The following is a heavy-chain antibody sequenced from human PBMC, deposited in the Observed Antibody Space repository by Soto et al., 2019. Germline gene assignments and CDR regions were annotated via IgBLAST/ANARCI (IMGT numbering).Heavy chain of an antibody. CDR3: ARETTTVHYDYIWGSYRYAFDI. D-gene: IGHD3-16*02. V-gene: IGHV3-48*01. Sequence: GGSLRLSCAASGFTFSSYSMNWVRQAPGKGLEWVSYISSSSSTIYYADLVKGRFTISRDNAKNSLYLQMNSLRAEDTAVYYCARETTTVHYDYIWGSYRYAFDIWGQGTMVTVSS. J-gene: IGHJ3*02. CDR1: GFTFSSYS. CDR2: ISSSSSTI.